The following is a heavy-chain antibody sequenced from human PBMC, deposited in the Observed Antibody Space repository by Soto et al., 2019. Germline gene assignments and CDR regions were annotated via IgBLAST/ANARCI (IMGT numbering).Heavy chain of an antibody. CDR3: ARSSITPRLFMYPFDY. CDR1: GGSFTSSSHY. CDR2: IYYDGNT. Sequence: QLQLQESGPGLVKPSEILSLTFTDSGGSFTSSSHYWGCIRQPPGKGLECIGNIYYDGNTYYNPSLKSHVTISLDTSKNQFSLRLNSVTAADTAVYYCARSSITPRLFMYPFDYWGQGTLVTASS. J-gene: IGHJ4*02. D-gene: IGHD6-6*01. V-gene: IGHV4-39*01.